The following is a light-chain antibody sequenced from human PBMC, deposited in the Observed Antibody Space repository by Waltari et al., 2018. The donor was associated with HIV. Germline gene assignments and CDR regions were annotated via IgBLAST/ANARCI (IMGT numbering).Light chain of an antibody. CDR1: EAISSSH. CDR2: GAS. Sequence: EIVLTQSPGTLSLSPGEGATLSCKASEAISSSHLAWYQLKPRQAPRLLIYGASVRVADVPDRFSGRAFGADFTLAITRLEPDDFAVYFCHQYDALPETFGQGT. V-gene: IGKV3-20*01. J-gene: IGKJ1*01. CDR3: HQYDALPET.